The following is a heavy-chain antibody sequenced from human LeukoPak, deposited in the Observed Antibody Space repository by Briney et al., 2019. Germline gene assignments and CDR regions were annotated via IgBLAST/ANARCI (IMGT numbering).Heavy chain of an antibody. D-gene: IGHD3-22*01. CDR1: GGSISSSNW. CDR2: IYHSGST. V-gene: IGHV4-4*02. Sequence: SGTLSLTCAVSGGSISSSNWWSWVRQPPGKGLEWIGEIYHSGSTNYNPSLKSRVTISVDTSKNQFSLKLSSVTAADTAVYYCARTGSDYYDSSSDYFDYWGQGTLVTVSS. J-gene: IGHJ4*02. CDR3: ARTGSDYYDSSSDYFDY.